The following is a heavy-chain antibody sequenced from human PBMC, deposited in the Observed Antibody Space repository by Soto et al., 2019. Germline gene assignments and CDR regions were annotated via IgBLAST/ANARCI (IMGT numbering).Heavy chain of an antibody. D-gene: IGHD3-10*01. Sequence: EVQLLESGGGRVQPGGSLRLSCAASGFTFSDYDMTWVRQAPGKGLEWVSTISSSGGNRYYADSVKARFTVSRDNSKSTLSLLMYGLTAEDTAVYYCAKERQGRTPDLSRYRSGSSYSLDYWGQGALVSVSS. CDR3: AKERQGRTPDLSRYRSGSSYSLDY. CDR2: ISSSGGNR. J-gene: IGHJ4*02. V-gene: IGHV3-23*01. CDR1: GFTFSDYD.